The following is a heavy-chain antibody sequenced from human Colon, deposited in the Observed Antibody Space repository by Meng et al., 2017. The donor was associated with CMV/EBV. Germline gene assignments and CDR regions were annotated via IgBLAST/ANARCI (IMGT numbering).Heavy chain of an antibody. V-gene: IGHV3-21*04. J-gene: IGHJ5*02. CDR3: ARDFKVGRP. CDR1: GFPFSLFI. Sequence: GESLKISCAASGFPFSLFIMNWVRQAPGKGLEWVPSISPSGDFTYYGDSVKGRFTVSRDNSKNLLYLEMNSLTADDTAVYFCARDFKVGRPWGQGTLVTVSS. D-gene: IGHD1-26*01. CDR2: ISPSGDFT.